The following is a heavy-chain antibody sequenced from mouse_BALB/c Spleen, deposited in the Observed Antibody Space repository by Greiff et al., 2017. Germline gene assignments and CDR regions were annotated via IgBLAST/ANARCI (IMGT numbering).Heavy chain of an antibody. J-gene: IGHJ3*01. Sequence: EVKLMESGGGLVKPGGSLKLSCAASGFTFSSYAMSWVRQTPEKRLEWVASISSGGSTYYPDSVKGRFTISRDNARNILYLQMSSLRSEDTAMYYCARKDYDYDRAWFAYWGQGTLVTVSA. CDR3: ARKDYDYDRAWFAY. CDR1: GFTFSSYA. CDR2: ISSGGST. V-gene: IGHV5-6-5*01. D-gene: IGHD2-4*01.